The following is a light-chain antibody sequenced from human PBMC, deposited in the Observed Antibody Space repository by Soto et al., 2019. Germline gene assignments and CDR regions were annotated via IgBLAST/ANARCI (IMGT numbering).Light chain of an antibody. CDR2: AAS. CDR1: QSISSY. CDR3: QHEA. V-gene: IGKV1-39*01. J-gene: IGKJ1*01. Sequence: DIQMTQSPSSLSASVGDRVTITCRASQSISSYLNWYQQKPGKAPKLLIYAASSLQSAVPSRFSGSGSGTDFTLTISSLQPEDFATYYCQHEAFGQGTKVEIK.